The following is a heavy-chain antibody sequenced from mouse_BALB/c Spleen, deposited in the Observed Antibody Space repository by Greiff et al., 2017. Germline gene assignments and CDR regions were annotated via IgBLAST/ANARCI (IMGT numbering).Heavy chain of an antibody. CDR3: ASSYGNYPAWFAY. J-gene: IGHJ3*01. CDR1: GYTFTSYT. D-gene: IGHD2-10*02. CDR2: INPSSGYT. V-gene: IGHV1-4*02. Sequence: VQLQQSAAELARPGASVKMSCKASGYTFTSYTMHWVKQRPGQGLEWIGYINPSSGYTEYNQKFKDKTTLTADKSSSTAYMQLSSLTSEDSAVYYCASSYGNYPAWFAYWGQGTLVTVSA.